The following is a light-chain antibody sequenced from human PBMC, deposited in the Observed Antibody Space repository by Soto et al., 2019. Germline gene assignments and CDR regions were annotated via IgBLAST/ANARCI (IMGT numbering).Light chain of an antibody. CDR3: QQYGSSPPAWT. J-gene: IGKJ1*01. CDR1: QSVSSSY. CDR2: GAS. Sequence: EIVLTPSPGTLSLSPGERATLSCRASQSVSSSYLAWYQPKPGQAPRLLIYGASSRATGIPDRFSGSGSGTDFTLTISRLEPEDFAVYYCQQYGSSPPAWTFGQGTKVDI. V-gene: IGKV3-20*01.